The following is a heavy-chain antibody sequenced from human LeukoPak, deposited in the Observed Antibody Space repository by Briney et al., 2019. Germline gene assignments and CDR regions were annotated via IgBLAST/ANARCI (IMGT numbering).Heavy chain of an antibody. CDR3: AKSPNYYGSGSYLDY. D-gene: IGHD3-10*01. CDR2: ISGSGGST. CDR1: GFTFSSYA. V-gene: IGHV3-23*01. J-gene: IGHJ4*02. Sequence: PGGSLRLSYAASGFTFSSYAMSWVRQAPGKGLEWVSAISGSGGSTYYADSVKGRFTISRDNSKNTLYLQMNSLRAEDTAVYYCAKSPNYYGSGSYLDYWGQGTLVTVSS.